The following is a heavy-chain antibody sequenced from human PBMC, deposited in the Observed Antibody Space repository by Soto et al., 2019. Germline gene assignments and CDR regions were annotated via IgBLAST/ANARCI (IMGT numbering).Heavy chain of an antibody. CDR1: GFTFSSYA. CDR3: AKDPDYYDTAGWFDP. D-gene: IGHD3-22*01. Sequence: EVQLLESGGGLVQPGGSLRLSCAASGFTFSSYAMSWVRQAPGKGLEWVSAISGSGGSRYYADSVKGGFTISRDNSKNTLYLQMNSLRAEDTAVYYCAKDPDYYDTAGWFDPWGQGTLVTVSS. J-gene: IGHJ5*02. V-gene: IGHV3-23*01. CDR2: ISGSGGSR.